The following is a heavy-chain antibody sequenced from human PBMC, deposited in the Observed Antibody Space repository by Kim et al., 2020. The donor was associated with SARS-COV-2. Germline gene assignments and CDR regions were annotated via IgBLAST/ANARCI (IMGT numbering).Heavy chain of an antibody. CDR3: ARAAAALTRWFDP. V-gene: IGHV1-69*04. Sequence: YAQKFKGRVTITADKSTSTAYMELSSLRSEDTAVYYCARAAAALTRWFDPWGQGTLVTVSS. D-gene: IGHD6-13*01. J-gene: IGHJ5*02.